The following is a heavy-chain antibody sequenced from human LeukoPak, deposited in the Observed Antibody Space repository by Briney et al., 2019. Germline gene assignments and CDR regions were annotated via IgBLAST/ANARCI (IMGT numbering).Heavy chain of an antibody. D-gene: IGHD2-2*01. J-gene: IGHJ6*02. Sequence: ETLSLTCTVSGGSISSGGYYWSWVRQAPGKGLEWVSAISGSGGSTYYADSVKGRFTISRDNSKNTLYLQMNSLRAEDTAVYYCAKIREEYQPLYGMDVWGQGTTVTVSS. CDR1: GGSISSGGYY. CDR2: ISGSGGST. V-gene: IGHV3-23*01. CDR3: AKIREEYQPLYGMDV.